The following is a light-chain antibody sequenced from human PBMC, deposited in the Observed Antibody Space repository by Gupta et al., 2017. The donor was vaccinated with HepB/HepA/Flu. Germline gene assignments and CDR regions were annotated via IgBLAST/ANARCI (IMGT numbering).Light chain of an antibody. CDR2: GNT. CDR1: SSNIGAGYD. Sequence: QSVLTQPPSFSVAPGQRVSISFPASSSNIGAGYDVHWYQQLPGTAPKLLIYGNTNRPSGVPDRCSGSKSGTSASLAITGLQAEDEADYYCQSYDSSLSGVVFGGGTKLTVL. J-gene: IGLJ2*01. V-gene: IGLV1-40*01. CDR3: QSYDSSLSGVV.